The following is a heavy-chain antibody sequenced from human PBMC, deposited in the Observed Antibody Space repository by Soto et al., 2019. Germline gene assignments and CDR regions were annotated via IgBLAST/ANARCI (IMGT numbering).Heavy chain of an antibody. CDR2: ISYDGSNK. CDR3: AKGIAARGYYYGMDV. CDR1: GLTFSSYC. V-gene: IGHV3-30*18. J-gene: IGHJ6*02. Sequence: GGSKRLSCAAAGLTFSSYCMHWVRKNTGKGLEWVAVISYDGSNKYYADSVKGRFTISRDNSKNTLYLQMNSLRAEDTAVYYCAKGIAARGYYYGMDVWGQGTTVTVSS. D-gene: IGHD6-13*01.